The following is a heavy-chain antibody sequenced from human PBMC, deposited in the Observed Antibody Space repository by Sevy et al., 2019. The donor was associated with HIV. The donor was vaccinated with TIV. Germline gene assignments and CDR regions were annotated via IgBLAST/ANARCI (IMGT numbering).Heavy chain of an antibody. CDR2: IKSKTDGGTT. Sequence: GGSLRLSCAASGFTFSNAWMSWVRQAPGKGLEWVGRIKSKTDGGTTDYAAPVKGRFTNSRDDSKNTLYMQMNSLKTEDTAVYYCTKDGNARYYDFWSGYIEPRPYYYYGMDVWGQGTTVTVSS. CDR3: TKDGNARYYDFWSGYIEPRPYYYYGMDV. D-gene: IGHD3-3*01. CDR1: GFTFSNAW. V-gene: IGHV3-15*01. J-gene: IGHJ6*02.